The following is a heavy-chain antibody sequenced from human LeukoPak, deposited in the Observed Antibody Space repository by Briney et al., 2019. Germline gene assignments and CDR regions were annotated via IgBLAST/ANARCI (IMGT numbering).Heavy chain of an antibody. Sequence: GGSLRLSCAASGFTFSSYSMNWVRQAPGKGLEWVSSISSSSSYIYYADSVKGRFTISRDNAKNSLYLQMNSLRAEVTAVYYRARDWGDYVWGSYRSNPFDYWGQGTLVTVSS. D-gene: IGHD3-16*02. V-gene: IGHV3-21*01. CDR3: ARDWGDYVWGSYRSNPFDY. J-gene: IGHJ4*02. CDR1: GFTFSSYS. CDR2: ISSSSSYI.